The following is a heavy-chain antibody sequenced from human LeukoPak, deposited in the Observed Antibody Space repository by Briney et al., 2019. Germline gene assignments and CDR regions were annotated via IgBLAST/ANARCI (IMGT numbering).Heavy chain of an antibody. Sequence: GGSLRLSCAASGFTFSSYSMNWVRQAPGKGLEWVSSISSSSSYIYYADSVKGRFTISRDNAKNSLYLQMNSLRAEDTAVYYCARKAVAGFYFDYWGQGTLVTVSS. J-gene: IGHJ4*02. CDR1: GFTFSSYS. V-gene: IGHV3-21*01. D-gene: IGHD6-19*01. CDR3: ARKAVAGFYFDY. CDR2: ISSSSSYI.